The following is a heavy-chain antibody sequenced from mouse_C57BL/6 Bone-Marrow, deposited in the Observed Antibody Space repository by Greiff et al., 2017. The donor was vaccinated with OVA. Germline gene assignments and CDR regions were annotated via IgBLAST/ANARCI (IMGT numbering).Heavy chain of an antibody. CDR1: GYTFTDYN. Sequence: EVQLQQSGPELVKPGASVKIPCKASGYTFTDYNMDWVKQSHGKSLEWIGDINPNNGGTIYNQKFKGKATLTVDKSSSTAYMELRSLTSEDTAVYYCARKAYSNDPYWYVDVWGTGTTVTVSS. CDR3: ARKAYSNDPYWYVDV. D-gene: IGHD2-5*01. V-gene: IGHV1-18*01. CDR2: INPNNGGT. J-gene: IGHJ1*03.